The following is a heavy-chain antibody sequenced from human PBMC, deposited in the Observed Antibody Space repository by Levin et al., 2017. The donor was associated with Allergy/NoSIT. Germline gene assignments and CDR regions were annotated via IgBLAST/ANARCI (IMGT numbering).Heavy chain of an antibody. CDR1: GGSFSGYY. V-gene: IGHV4-34*01. CDR3: ARGGRYSSGWWGVDY. D-gene: IGHD6-19*01. J-gene: IGHJ4*02. CDR2: INHSGST. Sequence: SETLSLTCAVYGGSFSGYYWSWIRQPPGKGLEWIGEINHSGSTNYNPSLKSRVTISVDTSKNQFSLKLSSVTAADTAVYYCARGGRYSSGWWGVDYWGQGTLVTVSS.